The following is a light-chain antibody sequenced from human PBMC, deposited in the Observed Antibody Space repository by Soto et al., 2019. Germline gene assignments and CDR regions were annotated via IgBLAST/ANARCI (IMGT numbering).Light chain of an antibody. CDR2: GAS. J-gene: IGKJ1*01. CDR1: QSVSSN. CDR3: QQYNNWLPWT. V-gene: IGKV3-15*01. Sequence: EIVMTQSPATLSVSPGERATLSCRASQSVSSNFAWYQQKPGQAPRLLIYGASTRATGIPARFSGSGSGTECTLTISSLQSEDFAVYYCQQYNNWLPWTLGQGTKGEIK.